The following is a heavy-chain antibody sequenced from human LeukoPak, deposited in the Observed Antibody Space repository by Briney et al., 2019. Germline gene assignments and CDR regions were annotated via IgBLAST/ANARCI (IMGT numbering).Heavy chain of an antibody. CDR3: ARTGWFGELLMGALDY. Sequence: PSETLSLTCTVTGGSISSYYWRWLRQPAGKGLEWIGRIYTSGSTNYNPSLKSRVTISVDTSKNQFSLKLSSVTAADTAVYYCARTGWFGELLMGALDYWGQGTLVTVSS. CDR1: GGSISSYY. V-gene: IGHV4-4*07. J-gene: IGHJ4*02. CDR2: IYTSGST. D-gene: IGHD3-10*01.